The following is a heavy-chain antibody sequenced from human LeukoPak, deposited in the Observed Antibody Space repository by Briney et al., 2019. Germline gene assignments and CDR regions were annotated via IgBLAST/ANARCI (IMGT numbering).Heavy chain of an antibody. D-gene: IGHD3-16*01. Sequence: GGSLRLSCAASGFTFSSYSMNWVRQAPGKGLEWVSSISSSSSYIYYADSVKGRFTISRDNAKNSLYLQTNSLRAEDTAVYYCARDRSGHPGGYYFDYWGQGTLVTVSS. V-gene: IGHV3-21*01. CDR3: ARDRSGHPGGYYFDY. CDR2: ISSSSSYI. CDR1: GFTFSSYS. J-gene: IGHJ4*02.